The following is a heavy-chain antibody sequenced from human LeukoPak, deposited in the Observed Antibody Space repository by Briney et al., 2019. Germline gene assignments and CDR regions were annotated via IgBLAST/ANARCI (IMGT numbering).Heavy chain of an antibody. J-gene: IGHJ5*02. Sequence: PSQTLSLTCTVSGGSISSGSYYWSWIRQPPGKGLEWMGRIYTSGSTNSNPSLKSRITISIDSSKNQFSLKLSSVTTADTAVYYCARAAGYCSSTSCYGNYNCFDPWGQGTLVTVSS. CDR2: IYTSGST. CDR3: ARAAGYCSSTSCYGNYNCFDP. D-gene: IGHD2-2*01. CDR1: GGSISSGSYY. V-gene: IGHV4-61*02.